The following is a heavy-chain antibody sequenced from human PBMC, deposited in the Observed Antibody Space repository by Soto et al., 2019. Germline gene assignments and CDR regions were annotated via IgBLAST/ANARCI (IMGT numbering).Heavy chain of an antibody. D-gene: IGHD2-2*01. CDR1: GFTFCSYA. CDR2: ISGSGGST. V-gene: IGHV3-23*01. Sequence: EVQLLESGGGLVQPGGSLRLSCAASGFTFCSYAMSWVRQAPGKGPEWVSAISGSGGSTYYADSVKGRFTISRDNSKNTLYLQMNSLRAEDTAVYYCAKVRGRCSSTSCYRFDYWGQGTLVTVSP. J-gene: IGHJ4*02. CDR3: AKVRGRCSSTSCYRFDY.